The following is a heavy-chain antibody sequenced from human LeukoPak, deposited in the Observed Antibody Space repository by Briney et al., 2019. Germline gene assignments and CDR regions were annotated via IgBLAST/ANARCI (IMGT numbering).Heavy chain of an antibody. CDR3: ARQSGDYSYYYYMDV. V-gene: IGHV5-51*01. CDR2: IYLGDSDT. CDR1: GYSFISYW. D-gene: IGHD2-21*02. J-gene: IGHJ6*03. Sequence: GESLKISCTGSGYSFISYWIGWVRPLPGKGLEWMGIIYLGDSDTRYSSSFHGQVTISADKSLSTAYRQWGSLKASDTAMYYCARQSGDYSYYYYMDVWGKGTTVTISS.